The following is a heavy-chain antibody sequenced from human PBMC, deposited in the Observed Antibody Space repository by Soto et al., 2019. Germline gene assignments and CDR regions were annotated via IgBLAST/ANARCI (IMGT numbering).Heavy chain of an antibody. J-gene: IGHJ4*02. CDR1: GGSFTSYY. CDR3: ARDSTTWSLGD. V-gene: IGHV4-34*01. Sequence: QVQLKQWGAGLLKPSETLSLTCAVYGGSFTSYYWTWIRQPPGKGLEWIGEINDSGSTNYNASLKSRVIISLDTPTRQFSLKLSSVTAADTAVYYCARDSTTWSLGDWGQGTLVTVSS. D-gene: IGHD6-13*01. CDR2: INDSGST.